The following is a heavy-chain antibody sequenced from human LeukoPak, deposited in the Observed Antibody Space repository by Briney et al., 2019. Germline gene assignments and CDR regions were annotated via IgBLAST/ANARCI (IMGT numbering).Heavy chain of an antibody. D-gene: IGHD1-26*01. Sequence: GGSLRLSCAASGFTFSSYSMNWVRQAPGKGLEWVSYISSSSSTIYYADSVKGRFAISRDNAKNSLYLQMNSLRAEDTAVYYCAKGYGWEASYYYYYYMDVWGKGTTVTISS. V-gene: IGHV3-48*01. CDR2: ISSSSSTI. CDR1: GFTFSSYS. J-gene: IGHJ6*03. CDR3: AKGYGWEASYYYYYYMDV.